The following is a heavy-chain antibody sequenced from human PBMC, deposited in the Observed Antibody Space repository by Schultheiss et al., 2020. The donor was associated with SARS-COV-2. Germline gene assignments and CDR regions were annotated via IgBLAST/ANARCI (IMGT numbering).Heavy chain of an antibody. CDR1: GYTFTNYG. J-gene: IGHJ4*02. V-gene: IGHV1-69*13. Sequence: SVKVSCKASGYTFTNYGISWVRQAPGQGLEWMGGIIPIFGTANYAQKFQGRVTITADESTSTAYMEVSSLRSEDTAVYYCARYAAALDYWGRGTLVTVSS. D-gene: IGHD6-25*01. CDR3: ARYAAALDY. CDR2: IIPIFGTA.